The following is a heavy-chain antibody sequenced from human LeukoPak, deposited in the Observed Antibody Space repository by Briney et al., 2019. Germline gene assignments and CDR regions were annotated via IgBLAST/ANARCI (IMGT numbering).Heavy chain of an antibody. CDR2: IKQDGSEN. J-gene: IGHJ4*02. CDR3: ARDEGSGSQDY. D-gene: IGHD3-10*01. Sequence: GGSLRLSCAASGFTFSSYWMSWVRQAPGKGLEWAANIKQDGSENYYVDSVKGRFTISRDNAKNSLYLQMNSLRAEDTAVYYCARDEGSGSQDYWGQGTLVIASS. V-gene: IGHV3-7*01. CDR1: GFTFSSYW.